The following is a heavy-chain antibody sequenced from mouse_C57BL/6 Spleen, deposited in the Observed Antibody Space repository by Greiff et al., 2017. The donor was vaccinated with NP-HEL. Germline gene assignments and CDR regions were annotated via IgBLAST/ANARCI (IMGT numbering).Heavy chain of an antibody. V-gene: IGHV1-64*01. CDR1: GYTFTSYW. CDR3: ARTYYGSSSYYFDY. Sequence: VKLQQPGAELVKPGASVKLSCKASGYTFTSYWMHWVKQRPGQGLEWIGMIHPNSGSTNYNEKFKSKATLTVDKSSSTAYMQLSSLTSEDSAVYYCARTYYGSSSYYFDYWGQGTTLTVSS. CDR2: IHPNSGST. D-gene: IGHD1-1*01. J-gene: IGHJ2*01.